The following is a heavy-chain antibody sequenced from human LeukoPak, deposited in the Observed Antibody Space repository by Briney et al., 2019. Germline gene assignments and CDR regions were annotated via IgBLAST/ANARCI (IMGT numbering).Heavy chain of an antibody. CDR3: ARWGSIAVARFDY. Sequence: PSETLSLTCTGSGGSISNYYWSWIRQPPGKGLEGIGYIYYTGSTNYNPSLTSRVNISVDTSKNQFSLNLTSVTAADTAVYYCARWGSIAVARFDYWRQGTLVTVSS. V-gene: IGHV4-59*01. D-gene: IGHD6-6*01. CDR2: IYYTGST. CDR1: GGSISNYY. J-gene: IGHJ4*02.